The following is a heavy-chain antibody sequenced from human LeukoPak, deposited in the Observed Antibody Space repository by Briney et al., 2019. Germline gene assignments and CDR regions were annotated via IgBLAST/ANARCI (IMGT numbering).Heavy chain of an antibody. D-gene: IGHD2-2*01. J-gene: IGHJ4*02. Sequence: ASVKVSCKSSGYTFTGYYIHWVRQAPGQGLEWMGRSNPNSGDTNYAQKFQGRVTMTRDTSISTAYMELSRLRSDDTAVYFCAREYCTSTSCYQYFDYWGQGALVTVSS. CDR3: AREYCTSTSCYQYFDY. CDR1: GYTFTGYY. CDR2: SNPNSGDT. V-gene: IGHV1-2*06.